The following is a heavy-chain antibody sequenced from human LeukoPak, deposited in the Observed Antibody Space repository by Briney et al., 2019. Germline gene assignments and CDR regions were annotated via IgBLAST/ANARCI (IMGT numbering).Heavy chain of an antibody. CDR1: GYTFTGYY. Sequence: ASVKVSCKASGYTFTGYYMHWVRQAPGQGLEWMGWINPNSGGTNYAQKFQGWVTMTRDTSISTAYMELSRLRSDDTAVYYCARTTVTTLGDYYYGMDVWGQGTTVTVSS. V-gene: IGHV1-2*04. CDR3: ARTTVTTLGDYYYGMDV. J-gene: IGHJ6*02. CDR2: INPNSGGT. D-gene: IGHD4-17*01.